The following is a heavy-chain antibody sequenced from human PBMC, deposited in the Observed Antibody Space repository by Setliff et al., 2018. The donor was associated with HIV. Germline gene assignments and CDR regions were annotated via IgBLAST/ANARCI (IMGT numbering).Heavy chain of an antibody. D-gene: IGHD3-22*01. V-gene: IGHV4-61*01. J-gene: IGHJ4*02. CDR2: IYYSGST. CDR1: GGSVGSGSYY. CDR3: ARLGDYDSSGYSWFDY. Sequence: PSETLSLTCSVSGGSVGSGSYYWSWIRQSPGKGLEWLGYIYYSGSTTYNPSLRSRVTISIDPSKNQFSLNLRSVTAADPAVYYCARLGDYDSSGYSWFDYCGQGTLVTVSS.